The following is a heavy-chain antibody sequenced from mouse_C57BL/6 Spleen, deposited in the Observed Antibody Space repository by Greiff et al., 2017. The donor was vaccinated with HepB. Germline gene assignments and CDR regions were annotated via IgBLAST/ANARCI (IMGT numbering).Heavy chain of an antibody. CDR1: GYTFTSYW. CDR3: AIYSNYVAWFAY. J-gene: IGHJ3*01. V-gene: IGHV1-52*01. Sequence: QVQLKQPGAELVRPGSSVKLSCKASGYTFTSYWMHWVKQRPIQGLEWIGNIDPSDSETHYNQKFKDKATLTVDKSSSTAYMQLSSLTSEDSAVYYCAIYSNYVAWFAYWGQGTLVTVSA. CDR2: IDPSDSET. D-gene: IGHD2-5*01.